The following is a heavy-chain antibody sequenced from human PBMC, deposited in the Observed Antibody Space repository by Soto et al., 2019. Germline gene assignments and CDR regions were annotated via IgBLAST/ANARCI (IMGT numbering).Heavy chain of an antibody. CDR2: IIPIFGTA. CDR3: AEMRDGFGELLQYYYYYGMDV. J-gene: IGHJ6*02. D-gene: IGHD3-10*01. V-gene: IGHV1-69*01. Sequence: QVQLVQSGAEVKKPGSSVKVSCKASGGTFSSYAISWVRQAPGQGLEWMGGIIPIFGTANYAQKFQGRVTIPADESTSTAYMELSSLRSEDTAVYYCAEMRDGFGELLQYYYYYGMDVWGQGTTVTVSS. CDR1: GGTFSSYA.